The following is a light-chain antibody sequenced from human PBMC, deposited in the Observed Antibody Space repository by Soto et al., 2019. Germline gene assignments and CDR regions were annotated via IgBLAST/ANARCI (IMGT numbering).Light chain of an antibody. Sequence: QSVLAQPASVSGSPGQSITISCTGTSSDIGGYNFVSWYQQHPGKAPKLMTYDVVNRPSGVSNRFSGSKSGNTASLTISGLQAEDEANYYCSSYTSSTADVFGTGTKVTVL. CDR3: SSYTSSTADV. V-gene: IGLV2-14*01. CDR1: SSDIGGYNF. CDR2: DVV. J-gene: IGLJ1*01.